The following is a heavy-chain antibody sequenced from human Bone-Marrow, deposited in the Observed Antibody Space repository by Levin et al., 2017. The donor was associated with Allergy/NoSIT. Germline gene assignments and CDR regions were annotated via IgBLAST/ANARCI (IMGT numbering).Heavy chain of an antibody. CDR2: IYYSGST. D-gene: IGHD5-18*01. Sequence: SETLSLTCTVSGGSMTNYYWSWIRQPPGKGLEWIGYIYYSGSTTYNPSLKSRVSISIDRSKNQFALKLTSVTAADAALYYCARDRTGYSDGFAIWGQGTMVAVSS. J-gene: IGHJ3*02. CDR1: GGSMTNYY. V-gene: IGHV4-59*01. CDR3: ARDRTGYSDGFAI.